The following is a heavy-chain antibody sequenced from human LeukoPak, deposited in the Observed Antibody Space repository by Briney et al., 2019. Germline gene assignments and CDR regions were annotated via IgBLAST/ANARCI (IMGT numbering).Heavy chain of an antibody. J-gene: IGHJ4*02. CDR1: GFTFSSYS. Sequence: GGSLRLSCAASGFTFSSYSMNWVRQAPGKGLEWVSSISSSSSYIYYADSVKGRFTISRDNAKNSLCLQMNSLRAEDTAVYYCARVHVAVALDYWGQGTLVTVSS. D-gene: IGHD6-19*01. CDR2: ISSSSSYI. V-gene: IGHV3-21*01. CDR3: ARVHVAVALDY.